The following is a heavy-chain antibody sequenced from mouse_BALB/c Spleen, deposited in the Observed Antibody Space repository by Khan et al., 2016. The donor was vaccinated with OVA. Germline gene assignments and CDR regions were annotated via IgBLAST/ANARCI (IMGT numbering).Heavy chain of an antibody. J-gene: IGHJ3*01. D-gene: IGHD1-1*02. CDR1: GFTFSDYY. CDR2: ISDGGTST. CDR3: VRAGYGAFAY. Sequence: EVELVESGGGLVKPGGSLKLPCAASGFTFSDYYMYWVRQTPEKRLEWVATISDGGTSTYYPDSVKGRFTISRDNAKNSLYLQKSSLKSGVTAMFYCVRAGYGAFAYWGQGTLVTVSA. V-gene: IGHV5-4*02.